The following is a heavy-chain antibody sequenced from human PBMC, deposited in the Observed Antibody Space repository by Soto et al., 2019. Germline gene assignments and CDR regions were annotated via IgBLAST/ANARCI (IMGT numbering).Heavy chain of an antibody. CDR2: IYSGGST. J-gene: IGHJ1*01. CDR3: ARDRIAVAGNPEYFQH. CDR1: GFTVSSNY. Sequence: EVQLVESGGGLVQPGGSLRLSSAASGFTVSSNYMSWVRQAPGKGLEWVSVIYSGGSTYYADSVKGRFTISRDNSKITLYLQLNSLRAEDTAVYYCARDRIAVAGNPEYFQHWGQGTLVTVSS. V-gene: IGHV3-66*01. D-gene: IGHD6-19*01.